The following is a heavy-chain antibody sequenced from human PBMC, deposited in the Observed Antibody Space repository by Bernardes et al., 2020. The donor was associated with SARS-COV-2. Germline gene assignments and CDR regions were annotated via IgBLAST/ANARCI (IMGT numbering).Heavy chain of an antibody. CDR1: GFTFSSYA. CDR2: ISGSGGST. J-gene: IGHJ3*02. Sequence: GGSLRLSCAASGFTFSSYAMSWVRQAPRKGLEWVSGISGSGGSTNYADSLKGRFTISRDNSKNTLYLQMNSLRAEDTALYFCAKEKYQLPPHPFDIWGQGTMVTVSS. V-gene: IGHV3-23*01. D-gene: IGHD2-2*01. CDR3: AKEKYQLPPHPFDI.